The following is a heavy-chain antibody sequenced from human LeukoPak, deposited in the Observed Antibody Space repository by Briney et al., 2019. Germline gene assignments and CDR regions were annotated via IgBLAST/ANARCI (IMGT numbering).Heavy chain of an antibody. Sequence: GASVKVSCKASGYTFTGYYMHWVRQAPGQGLEWMGWINPNSGGINYAQKFQGRVTMTRDTSISTAYMELSRLRSDDTAVYYCAREGGGIVVVTLYYYGMDVWGQGTTVTVSS. CDR1: GYTFTGYY. D-gene: IGHD2-21*02. CDR3: AREGGGIVVVTLYYYGMDV. CDR2: INPNSGGI. J-gene: IGHJ6*02. V-gene: IGHV1-2*02.